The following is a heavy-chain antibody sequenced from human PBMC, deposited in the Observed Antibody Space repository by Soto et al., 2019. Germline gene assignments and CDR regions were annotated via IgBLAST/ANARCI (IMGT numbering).Heavy chain of an antibody. V-gene: IGHV3-23*01. Sequence: HPXGSLRLSCAASGXTFNNYWMSWVRRAPGKGLELVSFISASGSNRYYADSVKGRFTISRDNSENTLYLEMNSLRAEDTAVFYCAKGYSTGWYDFDSWGQGTMGTVSS. D-gene: IGHD2-8*02. CDR1: GXTFNNYW. CDR2: ISASGSNR. J-gene: IGHJ4*02. CDR3: AKGYSTGWYDFDS.